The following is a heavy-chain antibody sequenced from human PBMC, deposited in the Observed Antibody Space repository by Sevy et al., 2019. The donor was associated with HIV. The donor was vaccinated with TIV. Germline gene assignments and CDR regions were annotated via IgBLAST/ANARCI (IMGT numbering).Heavy chain of an antibody. CDR2: ISWNSGSI. CDR1: GFTFDDYA. J-gene: IGHJ6*02. V-gene: IGHV3-9*01. CDR3: AKGGYQLLNLDGMDV. D-gene: IGHD2-2*01. Sequence: QLGGSLRLSCAASGFTFDDYAMHWVRQAPGKGLEWVSGISWNSGSIGYADSVKGRFTISRDNAKNSLYLQMNSLRAEDTALYYCAKGGYQLLNLDGMDVWGQGTTVTVSS.